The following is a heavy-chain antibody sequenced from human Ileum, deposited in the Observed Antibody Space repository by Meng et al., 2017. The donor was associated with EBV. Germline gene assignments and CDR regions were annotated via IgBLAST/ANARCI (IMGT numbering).Heavy chain of an antibody. CDR1: GASVSSGGYR. J-gene: IGHJ4*02. CDR3: AYYTAGRGGVGS. Sequence: VQLQEAGPGLVKPSEALSLSCSVSGASVSSGGYRWSWIRQPPGKGLEWIGCMYDSDSGKAKYNPSLDSRVIISLDTSKNHFVLKLTSVTAADTAVYYCAYYTAGRGGVGSWGQGTLVTVSS. V-gene: IGHV4-61*03. D-gene: IGHD2-8*02. CDR2: MYDSDSGKA.